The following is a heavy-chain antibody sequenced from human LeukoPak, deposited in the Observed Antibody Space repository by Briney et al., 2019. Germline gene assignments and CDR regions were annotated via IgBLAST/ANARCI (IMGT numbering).Heavy chain of an antibody. CDR2: IKTDGSEK. CDR3: VRDFSNYVAFFDS. CDR1: GFTFSNYW. V-gene: IGHV3-7*01. J-gene: IGHJ4*02. D-gene: IGHD4-11*01. Sequence: PGGSLRLSCEGSGFTFSNYWMGWVRQAPGKGLQWVANIKTDGSEKYYVDSVRGRFTISRDNSKSALYLQMGSLRPEDTAMYYCVRDFSNYVAFFDSWGQGVLVTVSS.